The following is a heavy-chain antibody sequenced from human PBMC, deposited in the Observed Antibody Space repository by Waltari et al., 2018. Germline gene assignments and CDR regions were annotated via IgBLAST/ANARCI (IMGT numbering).Heavy chain of an antibody. CDR1: GGSFSGYY. D-gene: IGHD3-22*01. V-gene: IGHV4-34*01. Sequence: QVQLQQWGAGLLKPSETLSLTCAVYGGSFSGYYWSWIRQPPGKGREWIGEINHSGSTNYNPSLKSRVTISVDTSKNQFSLKLSSVTAADTGVYYCARGRPRITMIVVVITRGRYFDYWGQGTLVTVSS. CDR2: INHSGST. CDR3: ARGRPRITMIVVVITRGRYFDY. J-gene: IGHJ4*02.